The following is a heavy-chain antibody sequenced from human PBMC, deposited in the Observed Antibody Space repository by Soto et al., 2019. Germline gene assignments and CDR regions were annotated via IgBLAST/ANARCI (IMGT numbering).Heavy chain of an antibody. CDR3: ARTLRFLEWLLSPDYYYYYMDV. CDR1: GYTFTSYD. V-gene: IGHV1-8*01. D-gene: IGHD3-3*01. Sequence: GASVKVSCKASGYTFTSYDINWVRQATGQGLEWMGWMNSNSGNTGYAQKFQGRVTMTRNTSISTAYMELSSLRSEDTAVYYCARTLRFLEWLLSPDYYYYYMDVWGKGTTVTVSS. J-gene: IGHJ6*03. CDR2: MNSNSGNT.